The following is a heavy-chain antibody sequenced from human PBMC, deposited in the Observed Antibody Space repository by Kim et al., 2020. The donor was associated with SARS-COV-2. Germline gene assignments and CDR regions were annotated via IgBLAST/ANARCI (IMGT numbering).Heavy chain of an antibody. CDR2: ISKDGSNK. V-gene: IGHV3-30-3*01. CDR1: GFTFSSYA. CDR3: ARDREVTIFGVVITDYGMDV. D-gene: IGHD3-3*01. J-gene: IGHJ6*02. Sequence: GGSLRLSCAASGFTFSSYAMHWVRQAPGKGLEWVAVISKDGSNKYYADSVKGRFTISRDNSKNTLYLQMNSLRAEDTAVYYCARDREVTIFGVVITDYGMDVWGQGTTVTVSS.